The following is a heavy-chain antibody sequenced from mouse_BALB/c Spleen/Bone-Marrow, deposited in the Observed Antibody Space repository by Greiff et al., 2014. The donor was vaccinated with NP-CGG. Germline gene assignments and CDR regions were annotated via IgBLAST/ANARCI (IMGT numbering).Heavy chain of an antibody. CDR3: ARSYYGSSYYFDY. CDR1: GYAFSSSW. CDR2: IYPGDGDT. Sequence: VQLQESGPELVKPGASVKISCKASGYAFSSSWMNWVKQRPGQGLEWIGRIYPGDGDTKYNGKFKGKATLTADKSSSTAYMQLSSLTSVDSAVYFCARSYYGSSYYFDYWGQGTTLTVSS. D-gene: IGHD1-1*01. V-gene: IGHV1-82*01. J-gene: IGHJ2*01.